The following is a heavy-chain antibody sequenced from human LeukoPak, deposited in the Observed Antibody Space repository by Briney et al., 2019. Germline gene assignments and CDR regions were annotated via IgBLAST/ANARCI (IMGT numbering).Heavy chain of an antibody. D-gene: IGHD1-26*01. J-gene: IGHJ4*02. CDR1: GGSFSGYY. CDR3: TYSGSYYPDY. V-gene: IGHV4-34*01. CDR2: INHSGST. Sequence: PSETLSLTCAVYGGSFSGYYWSWIRQPPGKGPEWIGEINHSGSTNYNPSLKSRVTISVDTSKNQFSLKLSSVTAADTAVYYCTYSGSYYPDYWGQGTLVTVSS.